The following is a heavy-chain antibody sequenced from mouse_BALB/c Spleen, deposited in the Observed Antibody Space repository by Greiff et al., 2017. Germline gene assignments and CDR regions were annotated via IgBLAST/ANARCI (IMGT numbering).Heavy chain of an antibody. CDR1: GYTFTSYY. Sequence: VQLQQSGAELVKPGASVKLSCKASGYTFTSYYMYWVKQRPGQGLEWIGEINPSNGGTNFNEKFKSKATLTVDKSSSTAYMQLSSLTSEDSAVYYCTSGYYFDYWGQGTTLTVSS. J-gene: IGHJ2*01. CDR2: INPSNGGT. CDR3: TSGYYFDY. V-gene: IGHV1S81*02. D-gene: IGHD2-2*01.